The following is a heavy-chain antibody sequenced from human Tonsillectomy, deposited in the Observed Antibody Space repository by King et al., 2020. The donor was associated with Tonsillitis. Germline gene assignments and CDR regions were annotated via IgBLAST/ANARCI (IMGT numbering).Heavy chain of an antibody. CDR3: ARFRLIDKRNDLNAWLLFDY. CDR2: IFSNDRK. J-gene: IGHJ4*02. CDR1: GFSLTTTRMS. V-gene: IGHV2-26*01. D-gene: IGHD1-1*01. Sequence: TLQESGPVQVRHTENLTLTCTVSGFSLTTTRMSVCWIRQPPGKALEWLAHIFSNDRKSYNTSLQNRLTISKDPSNSPVALTMNNVDSMDTGTYFCARFRLIDKRNDLNAWLLFDYWGQGSLVTVSS.